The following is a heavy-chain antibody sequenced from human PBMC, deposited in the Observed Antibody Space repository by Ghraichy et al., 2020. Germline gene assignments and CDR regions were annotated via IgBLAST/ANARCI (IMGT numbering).Heavy chain of an antibody. CDR2: IIPIFGTA. J-gene: IGHJ6*02. CDR3: ARAVGDYAPKMDV. CDR1: GGTFSSYA. Sequence: SVKVSCKASGGTFSSYAISWVRQAPGQGLEWMGGIIPIFGTANYAQKFQGRVTITADKSTSTAYMELSSLRSEDTAVYYCARAVGDYAPKMDVWGQGTTVTVSS. D-gene: IGHD4-17*01. V-gene: IGHV1-69*06.